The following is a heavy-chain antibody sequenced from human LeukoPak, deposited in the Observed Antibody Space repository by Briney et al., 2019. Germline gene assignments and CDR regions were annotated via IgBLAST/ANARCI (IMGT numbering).Heavy chain of an antibody. V-gene: IGHV4-59*08. CDR2: IYYTGRT. D-gene: IGHD3-22*01. CDR1: GGPISTYY. J-gene: IGHJ4*02. Sequence: KPSETLSLTCTVSGGPISTYYWSWIRQPPGKGLECLGNIYYTGRTNYNPSLKGRVTISVDTSKNQFSLKLSSVTAADTAVYYCARRNYYDSSGTSYHFDYWAREPWSPPPQ. CDR3: ARRNYYDSSGTSYHFDY.